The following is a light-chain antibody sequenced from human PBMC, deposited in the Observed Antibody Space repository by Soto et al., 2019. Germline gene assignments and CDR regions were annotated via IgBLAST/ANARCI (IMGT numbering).Light chain of an antibody. CDR3: QQYNNWPRT. V-gene: IGKV3-15*01. CDR2: GAS. CDR1: QSVSSN. Sequence: EIVMTQSPATLSLSPGERATLSCRASQSVSSNLAWYKQKPGQAPSLLIYGASTRATGIPARFSGSGSGTEFTLTISSLQSEDFEVYYCQQYNNWPRTFGQGTKVDIK. J-gene: IGKJ1*01.